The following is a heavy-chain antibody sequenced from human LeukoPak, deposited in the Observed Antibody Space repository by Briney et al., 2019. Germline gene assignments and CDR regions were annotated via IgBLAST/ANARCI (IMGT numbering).Heavy chain of an antibody. D-gene: IGHD3-22*01. CDR1: GGSISSGDYY. Sequence: SQTLSLTCTVSGGSISSGDYYWSWIRQPPGKGLEWIAYMYYSGSTYYNPSLKSRVTMSADTSKNQLSLKLSSVTAADTAVYYCARPYYYDSRIDPWGQGTLVTVSS. CDR2: MYYSGST. J-gene: IGHJ5*02. CDR3: ARPYYYDSRIDP. V-gene: IGHV4-30-4*01.